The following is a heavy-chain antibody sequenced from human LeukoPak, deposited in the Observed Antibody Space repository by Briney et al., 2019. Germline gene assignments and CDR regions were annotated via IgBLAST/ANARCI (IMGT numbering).Heavy chain of an antibody. CDR2: IYHSGST. Sequence: SETLSLTXTVSGYSISSGYYWGWIRQPPGKGLEWIGSIYHSGSTYYNPSLKSRVTISVDTSKNQFSLKLSAVTAADTAVYYCARVRDGSGSYYKTHTYYYMDVWGKGTTVTVSS. CDR1: GYSISSGYY. D-gene: IGHD3-10*01. CDR3: ARVRDGSGSYYKTHTYYYMDV. V-gene: IGHV4-38-2*02. J-gene: IGHJ6*03.